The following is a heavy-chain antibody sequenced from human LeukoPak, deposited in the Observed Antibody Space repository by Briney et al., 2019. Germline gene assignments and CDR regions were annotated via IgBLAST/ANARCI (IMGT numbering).Heavy chain of an antibody. J-gene: IGHJ4*02. Sequence: GGSLRLSCAASGFTFSSYAMSWVRQAPGKGLEWVANIKQDGSEKYYVDSVKGRFTISRDNAKNSLYLQMNSLRAEDTAVYYCARGLPTGIDYFDYWGQGTLVTVSS. CDR1: GFTFSSYA. V-gene: IGHV3-7*01. CDR2: IKQDGSEK. D-gene: IGHD2-21*01. CDR3: ARGLPTGIDYFDY.